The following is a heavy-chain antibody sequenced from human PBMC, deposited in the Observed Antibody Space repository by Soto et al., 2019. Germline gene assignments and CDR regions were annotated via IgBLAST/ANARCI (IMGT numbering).Heavy chain of an antibody. CDR2: ICYTGST. CDR1: GGSISSYY. CDR3: AAAPRY. D-gene: IGHD2-15*01. V-gene: IGHV4-59*01. J-gene: IGHJ4*02. Sequence: QVQLQESGPGLVKLSETLSLTCTVSGGSISSYYWSWIRQPPGKGLEWIGYICYTGSTDHNPSLKSRVTISLDTSKNQVSLQLTSVTAADTAVYYCAAAPRYSGQGVLVTVSS.